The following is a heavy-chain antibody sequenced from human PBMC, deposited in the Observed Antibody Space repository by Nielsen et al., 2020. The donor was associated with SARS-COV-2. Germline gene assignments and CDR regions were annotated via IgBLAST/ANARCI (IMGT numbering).Heavy chain of an antibody. V-gene: IGHV3-33*08. CDR1: GFIFSRYG. J-gene: IGHJ3*01. Sequence: GESLKISCAASGFIFSRYGMHWVHQAPGKGLEWVANIWFDGTNEYIADSVKGRFTVSRDNPKNTLYLQMNSLRAEDTAVYYCARGSSASALDVWGQGTTVTVSS. CDR2: IWFDGTNE. CDR3: ARGSSASALDV. D-gene: IGHD3-22*01.